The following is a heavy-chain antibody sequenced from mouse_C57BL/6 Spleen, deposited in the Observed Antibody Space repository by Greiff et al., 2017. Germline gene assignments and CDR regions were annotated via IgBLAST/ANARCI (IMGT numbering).Heavy chain of an antibody. V-gene: IGHV1-5*01. J-gene: IGHJ2*01. CDR3: TREANWDNY. CDR2: IYPGNSDT. CDR1: GYTFTSYW. D-gene: IGHD4-1*01. Sequence: DVQLQESGTVLARPGASVKMSCKTSGYTFTSYWMHWVKQRPGQGLEWIGAIYPGNSDTSYNQKFKGKAKLTAVTSASTAYMELSSLTNEDSAVYYCTREANWDNYWGQGTTLTVSS.